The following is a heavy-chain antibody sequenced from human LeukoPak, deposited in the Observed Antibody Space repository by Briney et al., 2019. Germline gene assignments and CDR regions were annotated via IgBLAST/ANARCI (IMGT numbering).Heavy chain of an antibody. Sequence: PGGSLRLSCAASGFTVSSNYMSWVRQAPGKGLEWVSVIYGGGSTYYADSVKGRFTISRDNSKITLYLQMNSLRAEDTAVYYCARGYSSSWVFDYWGQGTLVTVSS. CDR3: ARGYSSSWVFDY. CDR1: GFTVSSNY. V-gene: IGHV3-53*01. CDR2: IYGGGST. J-gene: IGHJ4*02. D-gene: IGHD6-13*01.